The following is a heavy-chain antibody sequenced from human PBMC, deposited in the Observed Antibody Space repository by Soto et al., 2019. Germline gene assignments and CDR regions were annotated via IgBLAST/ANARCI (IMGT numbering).Heavy chain of an antibody. J-gene: IGHJ4*02. CDR2: IYSGGST. V-gene: IGHV3-53*01. CDR1: GFSVSTNY. Sequence: GGSLRLSCAASGFSVSTNYMTWVRQAPGKGLEWVSVIYSGGSTYYADSVKGRFTISRDNSKNTLHLQMNSLRAEDTAVYYCARGSGSLYYFDFWGRGTLVTVS. CDR3: ARGSGSLYYFDF. D-gene: IGHD1-26*01.